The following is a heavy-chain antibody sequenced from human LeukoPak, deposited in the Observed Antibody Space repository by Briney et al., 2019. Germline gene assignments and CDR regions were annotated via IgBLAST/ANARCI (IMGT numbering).Heavy chain of an antibody. J-gene: IGHJ6*03. CDR2: ITSTSDTI. V-gene: IGHV3-48*01. Sequence: GGSLRLSCVTSGFPFSTYSMNWVRQAPGKGLEWLSYITSTSDTIYYADSVKGRFTISRDNAKNSLYLQMNSLRAEDTAVYYCARDRRVYSSPYYMDVWGKGTTVTVSS. CDR3: ARDRRVYSSPYYMDV. CDR1: GFPFSTYS. D-gene: IGHD6-13*01.